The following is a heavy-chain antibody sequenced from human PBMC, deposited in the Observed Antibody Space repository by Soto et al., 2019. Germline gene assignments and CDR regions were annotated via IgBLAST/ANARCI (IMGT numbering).Heavy chain of an antibody. CDR2: ISAYNGNT. CDR1: GYTVTSYG. J-gene: IGHJ5*02. Sequence: QVQLVQSGAEVKKRGASVKVSCKASGYTVTSYGTMWVRQAPGQGLEGMGWISAYNGNTNYAQKHQGRVTMTTDTSTSTAYMELRSLRSDDTAVYYCARCERDYYDILTGRNWFDPWGQGTLVTVSS. CDR3: ARCERDYYDILTGRNWFDP. V-gene: IGHV1-18*01. D-gene: IGHD3-9*01.